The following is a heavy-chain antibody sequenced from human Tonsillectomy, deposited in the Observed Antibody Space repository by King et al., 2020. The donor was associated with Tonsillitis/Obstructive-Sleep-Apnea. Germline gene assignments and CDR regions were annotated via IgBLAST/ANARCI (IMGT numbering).Heavy chain of an antibody. V-gene: IGHV3-30*04. CDR1: GFTFSSYA. CDR3: AIEDSSGWYCVDY. D-gene: IGHD6-19*01. J-gene: IGHJ4*02. CDR2: ISYDGSNK. Sequence: VQLVESGGGVVQPGRSLRLSCAASGFTFSSYAMHWVRQAPGKGLEWVAVISYDGSNKYYADSVKGRFTISRDNSKNTLYLQMNSLRAEDTAVYYCAIEDSSGWYCVDYWGQGTLVTVSS.